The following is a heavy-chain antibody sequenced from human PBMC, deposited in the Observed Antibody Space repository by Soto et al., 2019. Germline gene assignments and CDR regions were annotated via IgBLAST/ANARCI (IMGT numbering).Heavy chain of an antibody. V-gene: IGHV1-69*02. D-gene: IGHD2-15*01. J-gene: IGHJ6*03. CDR2: IIPILGIA. Sequence: SVKVSCKASGGTFSSYTISWVRQAPGQGLEWMGRIIPILGIANYAQKFQGRVTITADKSTSTAYMELSSLRSEDTAVYYCARVGEDRYCSGGSCPWDYYYYMDVWGKGTTVTVSS. CDR1: GGTFSSYT. CDR3: ARVGEDRYCSGGSCPWDYYYYMDV.